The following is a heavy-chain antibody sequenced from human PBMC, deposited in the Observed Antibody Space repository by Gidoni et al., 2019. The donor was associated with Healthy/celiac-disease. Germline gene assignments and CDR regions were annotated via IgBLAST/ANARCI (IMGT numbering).Heavy chain of an antibody. V-gene: IGHV1-69*01. CDR1: GGTFSSYA. J-gene: IGHJ2*01. Sequence: QVQLVQSGAEVKKPGSSVKVSCKASGGTFSSYAISWVRQAPGQGLEWMGGIIPIFGTANYAQKFQGRVTITADESTSTAYMELSSLRSEDTAVYYCASLYSSGRRDWYFDLWGRGTLVTVSS. D-gene: IGHD6-19*01. CDR2: IIPIFGTA. CDR3: ASLYSSGRRDWYFDL.